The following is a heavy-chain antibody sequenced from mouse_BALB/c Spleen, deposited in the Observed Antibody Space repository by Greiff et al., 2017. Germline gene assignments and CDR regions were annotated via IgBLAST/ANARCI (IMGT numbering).Heavy chain of an antibody. CDR1: GFTFSSYA. CDR2: ISSGGST. CDR3: AREADGYYDY. Sequence: EVQLVESGGGLVKPGGSLKLSCAASGFTFSSYAMSWVRQTPEKRLEWVASISSGGSTYYPDSVKGRFTISRDNARNILYLQMSSLRSEDTAMYYCAREADGYYDYWGQGTTLTVSS. D-gene: IGHD2-3*01. J-gene: IGHJ2*01. V-gene: IGHV5-6-5*01.